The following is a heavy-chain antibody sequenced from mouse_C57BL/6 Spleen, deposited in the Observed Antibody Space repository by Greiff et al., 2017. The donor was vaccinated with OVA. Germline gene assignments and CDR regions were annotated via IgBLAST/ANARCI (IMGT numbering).Heavy chain of an antibody. D-gene: IGHD1-1*02. Sequence: DVKLQESGTVLARPGASVKLSCKTSGYTFTSYWMHWVKQRPGQGLEWIGAIYPGNSDTSYNQKFKGKANLTTVTSASTAYMALSSLTNEDSAFYFCTRSLSDRAMGSWGQGTSVTVSS. V-gene: IGHV1-5*01. J-gene: IGHJ4*01. CDR2: IYPGNSDT. CDR3: TRSLSDRAMGS. CDR1: GYTFTSYW.